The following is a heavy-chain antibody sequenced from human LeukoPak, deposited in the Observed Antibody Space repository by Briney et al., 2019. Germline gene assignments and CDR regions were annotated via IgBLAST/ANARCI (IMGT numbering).Heavy chain of an antibody. V-gene: IGHV3-66*01. CDR2: IYSGGST. Sequence: PGGSLRLSCAASGFTVSSNYMSWVRQAPGKGLERVSVIYSGGSTYYADSVKGRFTISRDNSKNTLYLQMNSLRAEDTAVYYCARDFYGHCSGGSCYYYYGMDVWGQGTTVTVSS. D-gene: IGHD2-15*01. CDR3: ARDFYGHCSGGSCYYYYGMDV. J-gene: IGHJ6*02. CDR1: GFTVSSNY.